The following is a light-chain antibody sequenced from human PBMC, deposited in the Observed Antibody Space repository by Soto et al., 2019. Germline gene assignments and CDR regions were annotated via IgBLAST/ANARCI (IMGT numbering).Light chain of an antibody. CDR2: EVS. Sequence: QSALTQPASVSGSPGQSITISCTGTSSDVGSYNYVSWYQQHPGNAPKLMIYEVSNRHSGVSNRFSGSKSGNTASLTISGLQAEDEADYYCSSYTSSSNSVFGGGTKLTVL. V-gene: IGLV2-14*01. CDR3: SSYTSSSNSV. CDR1: SSDVGSYNY. J-gene: IGLJ2*01.